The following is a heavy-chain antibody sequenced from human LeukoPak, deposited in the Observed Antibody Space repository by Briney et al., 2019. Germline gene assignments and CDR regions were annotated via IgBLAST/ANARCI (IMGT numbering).Heavy chain of an antibody. D-gene: IGHD3-3*01. CDR3: ARQSRLLHLDP. CDR2: IYPGDSDT. Sequence: GESLKISCKGSGYSFTRYWIGWVRQMPGKGLEWVGIIYPGDSDTRYSPSFQGQVTISADKSISTAYLQWSSLKASDTAMYYCARQSRLLHLDPWGQGTLVTVSS. CDR1: GYSFTRYW. V-gene: IGHV5-51*01. J-gene: IGHJ5*02.